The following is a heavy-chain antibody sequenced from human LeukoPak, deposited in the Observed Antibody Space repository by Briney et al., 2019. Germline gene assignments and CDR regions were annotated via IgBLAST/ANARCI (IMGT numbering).Heavy chain of an antibody. V-gene: IGHV4-59*01. CDR1: GGSISSYY. Sequence: KPSETLSLTCTVSGGSISSYYWSWIRQPPGKGLEWIRYIYYSGSTNYNPSLKSRVTISVDTSKNQFSLKPSSVTAADTAVYYCARDPGYGDYYYCMDVWGQGTTVTVSS. D-gene: IGHD4-17*01. J-gene: IGHJ6*02. CDR3: ARDPGYGDYYYCMDV. CDR2: IYYSGST.